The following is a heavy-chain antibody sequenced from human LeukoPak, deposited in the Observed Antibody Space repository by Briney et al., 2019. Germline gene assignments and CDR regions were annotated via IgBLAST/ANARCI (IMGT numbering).Heavy chain of an antibody. CDR3: AREIVGIAAAGVFDY. CDR1: GFTFSSYG. Sequence: GGSLRLSCAASGFTFSSYGMHWVRLAPGKGLEWVAVIWYDGSNKYYADSVKGRFTISRDNSKNTLYLQMNSLRAEDTAVYYCAREIVGIAAAGVFDYWGQGTLVTVSS. V-gene: IGHV3-33*01. J-gene: IGHJ4*02. D-gene: IGHD6-13*01. CDR2: IWYDGSNK.